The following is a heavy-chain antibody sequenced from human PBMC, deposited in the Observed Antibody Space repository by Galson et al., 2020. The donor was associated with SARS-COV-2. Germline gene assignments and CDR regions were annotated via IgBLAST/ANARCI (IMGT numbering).Heavy chain of an antibody. J-gene: IGHJ4*02. D-gene: IGHD3-22*01. V-gene: IGHV4-39*01. Sequence: SETLSLTCTVSGAPLSSGTYLWARIRQTPRKGLEWIGSLYHNGNTYYNPSLRSPVTKYLDASANEVSLILLSATAADTAIYYCARRAHYDSTFTWGRGTLGFVSS. CDR3: ARRAHYDSTFT. CDR1: GAPLSSGTYL. CDR2: LYHNGNT.